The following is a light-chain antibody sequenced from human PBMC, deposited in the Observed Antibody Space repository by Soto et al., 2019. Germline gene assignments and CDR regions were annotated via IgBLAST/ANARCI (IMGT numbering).Light chain of an antibody. J-gene: IGLJ1*01. V-gene: IGLV2-14*01. CDR2: ELT. Sequence: QSALTQPASVSGSRGQSITISCTGTNSDVAIYNHVSWYQHHPGKAPKLIIYELTNRPSGVPDRFSGSRSGSTASLTISGLQAEDDADYYCCFFGGNSYVFGTGTKVTVL. CDR1: NSDVAIYNH. CDR3: CFFGGNSYV.